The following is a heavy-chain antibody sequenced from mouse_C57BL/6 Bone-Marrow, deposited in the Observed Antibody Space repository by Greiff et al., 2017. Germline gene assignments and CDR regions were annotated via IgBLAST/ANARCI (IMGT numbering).Heavy chain of an antibody. J-gene: IGHJ1*03. CDR2: IYPGNSDT. V-gene: IGHV1-5*01. D-gene: IGHD1-1*01. CDR1: GYTFTSYW. CDR3: ATYCSGSRGYFDV. Sequence: VQLQQSGTVLARPGASVKMSCKTSGYTFTSYWMHWVKQRPGQGLEWIGAIYPGNSDTSYNQKFKGKAKLTAVTSASTAYMELSSLTTEDSAVYYCATYCSGSRGYFDVWGTGTTVTVSS.